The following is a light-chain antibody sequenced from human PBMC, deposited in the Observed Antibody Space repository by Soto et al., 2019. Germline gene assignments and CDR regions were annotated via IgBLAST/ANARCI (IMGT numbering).Light chain of an antibody. CDR1: SSNIGARYD. V-gene: IGLV1-40*01. CDR2: DNN. CDR3: QSYDSGLSGYV. J-gene: IGLJ1*01. Sequence: QSVLTQPPSVSGAPGQRVTISCTGSSSNIGARYDVHWYQQLPGTAPKLLIYDNNNRPSGVPDRFSGSKSGTSASLAITGLQAEDEADYYCQSYDSGLSGYVFGTGTKLTVL.